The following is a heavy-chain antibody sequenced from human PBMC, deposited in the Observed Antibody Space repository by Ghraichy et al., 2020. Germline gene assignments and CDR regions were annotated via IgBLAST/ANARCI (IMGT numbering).Heavy chain of an antibody. D-gene: IGHD5-12*01. J-gene: IGHJ4*02. V-gene: IGHV3-53*01. CDR1: GFTISTYY. Sequence: GGSLRLSCAASGFTISTYYMNWVRQAPGKGLEWVSVLYSGGTTHYADSVKGRFTISRDNSKNTLYLQMNSLRDEDTAVYYYAQRGGYTNSLDHWGQGTLVTVSS. CDR2: LYSGGTT. CDR3: AQRGGYTNSLDH.